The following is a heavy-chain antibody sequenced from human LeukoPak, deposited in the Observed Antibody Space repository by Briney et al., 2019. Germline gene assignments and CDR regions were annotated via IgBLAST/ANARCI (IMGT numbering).Heavy chain of an antibody. CDR1: GYTFTSYD. CDR3: ARDYSSRGDAFDI. D-gene: IGHD6-13*01. Sequence: ASVKVSCKASGYTFTSYDINWVRQATGQGLEWMGWMNPNSGNTGYAQKFQGRVTMTRNTSISTAYMELSSLRSEDTAVYYCARDYSSRGDAFDIWGQGTMVTVSS. CDR2: MNPNSGNT. V-gene: IGHV1-8*01. J-gene: IGHJ3*02.